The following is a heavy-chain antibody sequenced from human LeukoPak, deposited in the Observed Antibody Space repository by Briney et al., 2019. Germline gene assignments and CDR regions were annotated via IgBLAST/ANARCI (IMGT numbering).Heavy chain of an antibody. V-gene: IGHV3-23*01. J-gene: IGHJ4*02. CDR2: ISGSGGST. CDR1: GFTFSSYA. Sequence: GGSLRLSCAASGFTFSSYAMSWVRQAPGKGLEWVSAISGSGGSTYYADSVKGRFTISRDNSKNTLYLQMNSLRAEDTAVYYCAKGRRYSYGYPIWDYWGQGTLVTVSS. CDR3: AKGRRYSYGYPIWDY. D-gene: IGHD5-18*01.